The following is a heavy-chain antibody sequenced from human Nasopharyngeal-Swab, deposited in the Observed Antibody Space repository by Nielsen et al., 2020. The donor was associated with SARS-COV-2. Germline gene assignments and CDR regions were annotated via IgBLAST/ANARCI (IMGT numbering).Heavy chain of an antibody. J-gene: IGHJ4*02. V-gene: IGHV3-11*04. CDR1: GFTFSDYY. Sequence: GGSLRLSCATSGFTFSDYYMSWIRQAPGKGLEWVSYISSSGSTIYYADSVKGRFTISRDNAKNSLYLQMNSLRAEDTAVYYCARDPGEQQLVFFDYWGQGTLVTVSS. CDR3: ARDPGEQQLVFFDY. CDR2: ISSSGSTI. D-gene: IGHD6-13*01.